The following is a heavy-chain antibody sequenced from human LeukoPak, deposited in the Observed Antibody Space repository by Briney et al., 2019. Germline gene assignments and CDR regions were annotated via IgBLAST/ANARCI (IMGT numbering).Heavy chain of an antibody. CDR3: ASDSSGWYYFED. CDR1: GGSISSSSYY. V-gene: IGHV4-39*01. Sequence: PETLSLTCTVSGGSISSSSYYWGWIRQPPGKGLEWIGSIYYSGSTYYNPSLKSRVTISVDTSKNQFSLKLSSVTAADTAVYDCASDSSGWYYFEDWGQRTLVTVSS. CDR2: IYYSGST. J-gene: IGHJ4*02. D-gene: IGHD6-19*01.